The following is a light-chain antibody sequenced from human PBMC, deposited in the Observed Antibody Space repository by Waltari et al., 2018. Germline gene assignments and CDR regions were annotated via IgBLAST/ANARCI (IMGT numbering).Light chain of an antibody. Sequence: NFMLTQPHSVSESPGQTVTISCTRSSGSIARNYGQWYQQRPGSSPTTVIYENNQRPSGVPDRFSGSIDSSSNSASLTISGLKTEDEADYYCQSYDSSNRGVFGGGTKLTVL. CDR2: ENN. J-gene: IGLJ3*02. CDR1: SGSIARNY. CDR3: QSYDSSNRGV. V-gene: IGLV6-57*01.